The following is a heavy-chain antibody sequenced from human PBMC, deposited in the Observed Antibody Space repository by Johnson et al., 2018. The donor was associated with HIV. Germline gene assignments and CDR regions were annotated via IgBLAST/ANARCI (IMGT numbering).Heavy chain of an antibody. D-gene: IGHD3-9*01. V-gene: IGHV3-13*01. J-gene: IGHJ3*02. CDR1: GFTFSSYD. CDR3: AKYYEILTGRNTLRDALDI. Sequence: EVQLVESGGGLVQPGGSLRLSCAASGFTFSSYDMHWVRQATGKGLEWVSAIGTAGDTYYPGSVKGRFTISRENAKNSLYLQMNSLRAEDTAVYYCAKYYEILTGRNTLRDALDIWGQGTMVTVSS. CDR2: IGTAGDT.